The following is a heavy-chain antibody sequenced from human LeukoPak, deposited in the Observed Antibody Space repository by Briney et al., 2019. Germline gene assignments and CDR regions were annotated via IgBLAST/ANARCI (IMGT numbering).Heavy chain of an antibody. V-gene: IGHV3-30-3*01. CDR1: GFTFSSYA. CDR3: ARPSTQQQLVFRFDY. Sequence: GRSLRLSCAASGFTFSSYAMHWVRQAPGKGLEWVAVISYAGSNKYYEDSVKGRFTISRDNSKNTLYLQMNSLRAEDTAVYHCARPSTQQQLVFRFDYWGQGTLVTVSS. CDR2: ISYAGSNK. J-gene: IGHJ4*02. D-gene: IGHD6-13*01.